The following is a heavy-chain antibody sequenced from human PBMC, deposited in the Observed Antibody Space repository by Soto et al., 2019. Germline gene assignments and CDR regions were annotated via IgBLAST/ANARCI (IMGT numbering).Heavy chain of an antibody. V-gene: IGHV1-69*13. CDR2: IIPVFGRP. CDR1: GGTFSSFG. CDR3: AREASGYDF. D-gene: IGHD5-12*01. Sequence: SVKVSCKASGGTFSSFGISWVRQAPGQGLEWMGGIIPVFGRPNYAQRFRGRLTITADESTNTSYMELIDLTSEDTAVYYCAREASGYDFWGQVTQVTVSS. J-gene: IGHJ4*02.